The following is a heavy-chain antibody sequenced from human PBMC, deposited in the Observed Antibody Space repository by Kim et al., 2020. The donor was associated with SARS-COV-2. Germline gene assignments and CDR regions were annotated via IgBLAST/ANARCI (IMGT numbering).Heavy chain of an antibody. V-gene: IGHV4-31*03. CDR2: IYYSGST. Sequence: SETLSLTCSVSGGSITSVGYYWSWIRQLPGKGLEWIGYIYYSGSTYSHPSLKSRLSISRDTSNNRFSLTLTSMTAADTAIYYFARSAGRSFGTGDSFNI. D-gene: IGHD3-10*01. CDR1: GGSITSVGYY. CDR3: ARSAGRSFGTGDSFNI. J-gene: IGHJ3*02.